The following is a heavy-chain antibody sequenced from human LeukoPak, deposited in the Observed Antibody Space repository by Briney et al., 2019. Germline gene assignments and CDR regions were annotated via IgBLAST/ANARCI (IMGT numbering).Heavy chain of an antibody. V-gene: IGHV1-18*01. Sequence: ASVKVSCKASGYSFISYGLYWVRQAPGQGLEWMGWSSPYNGNTNYAQNLQGRVTMTTDTSTSTAYMELRSLRSDDTAVYYCAGVDNGGFTWSLYYFDYWGQGTLVTVSS. J-gene: IGHJ4*02. CDR3: AGVDNGGFTWSLYYFDY. CDR1: GYSFISYG. D-gene: IGHD1-14*01. CDR2: SSPYNGNT.